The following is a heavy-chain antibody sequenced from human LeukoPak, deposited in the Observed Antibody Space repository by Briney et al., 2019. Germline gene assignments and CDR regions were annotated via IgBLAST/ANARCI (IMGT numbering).Heavy chain of an antibody. CDR3: ARDRRPELYYYGSGSFNTSYYFDY. CDR2: IIPIFGTA. CDR1: GGTFSSYA. Sequence: ASVKVSCKASGGTFSSYAISWVRQAPGQGLEWVGGIIPIFGTANYAQKFQGRVTITADESTSTAYMELSSLRSEDTAVYYCARDRRPELYYYGSGSFNTSYYFDYWGQGTLVTVSS. D-gene: IGHD3-10*01. V-gene: IGHV1-69*13. J-gene: IGHJ4*02.